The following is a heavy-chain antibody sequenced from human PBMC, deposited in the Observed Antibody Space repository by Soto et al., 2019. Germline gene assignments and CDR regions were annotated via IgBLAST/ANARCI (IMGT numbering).Heavy chain of an antibody. CDR1: GVTLSSYW. CDR2: INSDGSST. V-gene: IGHV3-74*01. D-gene: IGHD3-10*01. J-gene: IGHJ4*02. CDR3: ADSWLPTSY. Sequence: PSESLSLSCTSSGVTLSSYWMHWVRQAPGKGLVWVSRINSDGSSTSYADSVKGRFTISRDNAKSTLYLQMNSLTVEDGAVYYCADSWLPTSYWGPGTLVTVSS.